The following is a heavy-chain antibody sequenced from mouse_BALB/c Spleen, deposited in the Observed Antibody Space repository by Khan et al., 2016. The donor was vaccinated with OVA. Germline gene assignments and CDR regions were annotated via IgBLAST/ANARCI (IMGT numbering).Heavy chain of an antibody. D-gene: IGHD1-1*01. CDR2: INPSTGYT. V-gene: IGHV1-7*01. CDR1: GYTFTSYW. CDR3: VNHGSSSAWFTY. J-gene: IGHJ3*01. Sequence: QVQLQQSGAELAKPGASVKMSCKASGYTFTSYWMHWVKQRPGQGLEWIGYINPSTGYTEYNQRFKDKATLTADKSSSTAYMQLSSLTSEDSAVYYCVNHGSSSAWFTYWGQGTLVTVSA.